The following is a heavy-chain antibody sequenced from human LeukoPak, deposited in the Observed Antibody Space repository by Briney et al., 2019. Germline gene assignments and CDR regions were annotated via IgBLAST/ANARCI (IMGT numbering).Heavy chain of an antibody. J-gene: IGHJ5*02. CDR1: GGTFSSYA. D-gene: IGHD3-10*01. CDR2: IIPIFGTA. Sequence: SVKVSCKASGGTFSSYAISWVRQAPGQGLEWMGGIIPIFGTANYAQKFQGRVTITTDESTSTAYMELSSLGSEDTAVYYCARVGTMVRGRGMKYNWFDPWGQGTLVTVSS. V-gene: IGHV1-69*05. CDR3: ARVGTMVRGRGMKYNWFDP.